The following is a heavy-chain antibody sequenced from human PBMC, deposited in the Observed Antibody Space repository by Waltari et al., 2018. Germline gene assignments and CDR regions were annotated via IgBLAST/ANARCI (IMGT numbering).Heavy chain of an antibody. J-gene: IGHJ6*02. Sequence: QVQLQESGPGLVKPSETLSLTCTVSGGSISSYYWSWIRQPPGKGLEWIGYIYYSGSTNYNPSLKSRVTISVDTSKNQFSLKLSSVTAADTAVYYCARVFILTGYRYYYYGMDVWGQGTTVTVSS. V-gene: IGHV4-59*01. D-gene: IGHD3-9*01. CDR1: GGSISSYY. CDR3: ARVFILTGYRYYYYGMDV. CDR2: IYYSGST.